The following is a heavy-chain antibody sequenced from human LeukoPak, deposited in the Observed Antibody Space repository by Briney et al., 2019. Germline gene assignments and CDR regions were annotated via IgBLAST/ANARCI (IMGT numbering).Heavy chain of an antibody. Sequence: ASVKVSCKASGYTFTGYYMHWVRQAPGQGLEWMGWINPNSGGTNYAQKFQGRVTMTRDTSTSTVYMELSSLRSEDTAVYYCARDLKFTVSRVEDDYWGQGTLVTVSS. V-gene: IGHV1-2*02. D-gene: IGHD4-11*01. J-gene: IGHJ4*02. CDR2: INPNSGGT. CDR3: ARDLKFTVSRVEDDY. CDR1: GYTFTGYY.